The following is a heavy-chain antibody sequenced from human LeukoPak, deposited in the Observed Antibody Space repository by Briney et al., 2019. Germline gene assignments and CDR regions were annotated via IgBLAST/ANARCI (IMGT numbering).Heavy chain of an antibody. J-gene: IGHJ6*04. CDR1: GFTFSDNY. V-gene: IGHV3-11*01. Sequence: GGSLRLSCAASGFTFSDNYMSWIRQAPGKGLEWVSYISSSGTTIYYADSVKGRFTISRDNAKNSLYLQMNSLRAEDTAVYYCARDPTRDDGEAMVRGAPYYGMDVWGKGTTVTVSS. CDR3: ARDPTRDDGEAMVRGAPYYGMDV. D-gene: IGHD3-10*01. CDR2: ISSSGTTI.